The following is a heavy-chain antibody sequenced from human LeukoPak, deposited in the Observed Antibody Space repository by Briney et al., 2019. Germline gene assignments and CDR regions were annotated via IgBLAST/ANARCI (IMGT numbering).Heavy chain of an antibody. Sequence: SETLSLTCTVSGGSISSSSYNWGWIRQPPGKGLEWIGYIYYSGSTNYKPSLKSRVTISVDTSKNQFSLKLSSVTAADTAVYYCARGGYYGSGNDFRFDPWGQGTLVTVSS. J-gene: IGHJ5*02. D-gene: IGHD3-10*01. CDR1: GGSISSSSYN. CDR3: ARGGYYGSGNDFRFDP. V-gene: IGHV4-61*05. CDR2: IYYSGST.